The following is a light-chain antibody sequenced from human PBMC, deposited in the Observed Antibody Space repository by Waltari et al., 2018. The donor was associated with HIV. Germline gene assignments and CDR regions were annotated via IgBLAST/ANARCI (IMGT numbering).Light chain of an antibody. CDR2: AAS. Sequence: IQMTQSPSSLSASVGGRVTLTCRARQGIGTSLAWYQQKPGKAPHLLIYAASGLQSGVPSRFSGSGSGTVFTLTISDLQPEDSASYYCQQANNFPLSFGGGTKVQV. CDR1: QGIGTS. V-gene: IGKV1-12*01. CDR3: QQANNFPLS. J-gene: IGKJ4*01.